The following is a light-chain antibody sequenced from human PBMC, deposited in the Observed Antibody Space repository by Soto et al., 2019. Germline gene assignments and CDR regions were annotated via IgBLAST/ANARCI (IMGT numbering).Light chain of an antibody. V-gene: IGKV3-15*01. J-gene: IGKJ3*01. CDR2: GAS. CDR3: QQYNNWPPLST. CDR1: QSVSSN. Sequence: ELVMTQSPATLSVSPGERATLSCRASQSVSSNLAWYQQKPGQAPRLHIYGASTRATGIPARFSGSGSGTEFTLTISSLPSEDFAVYYCQQYNNWPPLSTFGPGTKVDIK.